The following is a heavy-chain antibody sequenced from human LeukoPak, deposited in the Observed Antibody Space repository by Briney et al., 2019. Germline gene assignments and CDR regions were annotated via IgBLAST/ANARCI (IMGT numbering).Heavy chain of an antibody. Sequence: SVKVSCKASGDTFSSYAISWVRQAPGQGLGWMGGIIPIFGTANYAQKFQGRVTITADESTSTAYMELSSLRSEDTAVYYCARGLSHSSGYYGYFDYWGQGTLSPSPQ. CDR2: IIPIFGTA. V-gene: IGHV1-69*13. J-gene: IGHJ4*02. CDR1: GDTFSSYA. CDR3: ARGLSHSSGYYGYFDY. D-gene: IGHD3-22*01.